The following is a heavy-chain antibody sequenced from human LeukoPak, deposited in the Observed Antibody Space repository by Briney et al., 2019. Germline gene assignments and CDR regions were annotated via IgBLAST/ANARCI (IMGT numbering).Heavy chain of an antibody. Sequence: GASVKVSCKASGYTFTSYGISWVRQAPGQGLEWMGWISAYNGNTNYAQKLQGRVTMTTDTSTSTAYMELRSLRSDDTAVYYCARDLGANYYDSSGYYYHDYWGQGTLVTVSS. CDR2: ISAYNGNT. J-gene: IGHJ4*02. V-gene: IGHV1-18*01. CDR3: ARDLGANYYDSSGYYYHDY. CDR1: GYTFTSYG. D-gene: IGHD3-22*01.